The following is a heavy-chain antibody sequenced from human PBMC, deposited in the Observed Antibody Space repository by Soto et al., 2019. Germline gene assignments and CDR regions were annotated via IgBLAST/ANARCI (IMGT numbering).Heavy chain of an antibody. Sequence: SLRLSCGASGFTFSSYSMNWVRQAPGKGLEWISHISASSRTLFYADSVKGRFTISRDNAKNTLDLQMDSLRAEDTAVYYCAKGDILTGSRQGWDYWGQG. V-gene: IGHV3-48*01. CDR3: AKGDILTGSRQGWDY. J-gene: IGHJ4*02. D-gene: IGHD3-9*01. CDR1: GFTFSSYS. CDR2: ISASSRTL.